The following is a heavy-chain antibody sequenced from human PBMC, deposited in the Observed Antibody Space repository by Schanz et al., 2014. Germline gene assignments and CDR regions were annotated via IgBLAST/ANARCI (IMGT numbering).Heavy chain of an antibody. J-gene: IGHJ4*02. Sequence: QVQLQQWGAGLLKPSETLSLTCAVYGGSFSGYYWSWIRQPPGKGLEWIAEINHGGSTNYNPSLKSRVTISVDTSKNQFSRKLRSVTAADTAVYYCARAARRTRVVLLYFDYWGQGTLVTVSS. V-gene: IGHV4-34*01. CDR1: GGSFSGYY. CDR2: INHGGST. D-gene: IGHD2-2*01. CDR3: ARAARRTRVVLLYFDY.